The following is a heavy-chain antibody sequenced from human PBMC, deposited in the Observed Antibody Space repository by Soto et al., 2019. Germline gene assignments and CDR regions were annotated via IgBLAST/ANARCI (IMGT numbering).Heavy chain of an antibody. CDR3: ARSYDSSGYHYGMDV. Sequence: QVQLQESGPGLVKPSETLSLTCTVSGASITSYFWSWIRQPPGEGLEWIGHFYYSGSTNYNPSLKSRVTISVDRSKNEFSLKLSSVTAADTAVYYCARSYDSSGYHYGMDVWGQGTTVIVSS. J-gene: IGHJ6*02. CDR1: GASITSYF. CDR2: FYYSGST. D-gene: IGHD3-22*01. V-gene: IGHV4-59*01.